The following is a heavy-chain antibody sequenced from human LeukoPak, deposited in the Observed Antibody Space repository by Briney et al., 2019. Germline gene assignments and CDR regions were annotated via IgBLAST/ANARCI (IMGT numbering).Heavy chain of an antibody. CDR3: ARTYYDFWSGYYPYYMDV. D-gene: IGHD3-3*01. J-gene: IGHJ6*03. Sequence: SETLSLTCTVSVAPISSYYGSGIRKPQGKGREGIGNTNNSGSTNYNPSLKSRVTISVDTSKNQFSLKLSSVTAADTAVYYCARTYYDFWSGYYPYYMDVWGKGTTVTVSS. CDR1: VAPISSYY. V-gene: IGHV4-59*01. CDR2: TNNSGST.